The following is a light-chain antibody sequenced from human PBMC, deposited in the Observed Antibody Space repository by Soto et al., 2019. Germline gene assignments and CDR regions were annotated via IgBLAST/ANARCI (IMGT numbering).Light chain of an antibody. Sequence: QSALTQPASVCGSPGQSITISCTGTSSDVGGYNYVSWYQQHPGKAPKLMIYDVSNRPSGVSNRFSGSKSGNTASLTISGLQAEDEADYYCSSYTSSSTLLFGGGTQLTVL. CDR3: SSYTSSSTLL. CDR2: DVS. V-gene: IGLV2-14*01. CDR1: SSDVGGYNY. J-gene: IGLJ2*01.